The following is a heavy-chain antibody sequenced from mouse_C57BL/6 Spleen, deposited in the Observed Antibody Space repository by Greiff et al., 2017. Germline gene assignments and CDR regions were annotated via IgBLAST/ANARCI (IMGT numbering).Heavy chain of an antibody. J-gene: IGHJ4*01. CDR1: GYTFTSYG. D-gene: IGHD2-4*01. CDR2: IYPRSGNT. Sequence: QVQLKESGAELARPGASVKLSCKASGYTFTSYGIRWVKQRTGQGLEWIGEIYPRSGNTYYNEKFKGKATVTAVKSSSTAYMELRSLTSEDSAVYFCAKSDDYGECYYAMDYWGQGTSVTVSS. CDR3: AKSDDYGECYYAMDY. V-gene: IGHV1-81*01.